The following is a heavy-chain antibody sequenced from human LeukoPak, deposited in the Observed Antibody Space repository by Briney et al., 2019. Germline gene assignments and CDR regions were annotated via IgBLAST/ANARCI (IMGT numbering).Heavy chain of an antibody. Sequence: KTSETLSLTCAVYGESFSGYYWSWIRQPPGKGLESIGEILHSGSTNYNPSLKSRVTISVDTSKNQFSLKLSSVTAADTAVYYCARHRRWTYCGGDCYSIHAFDIWGQGTMVTVSS. CDR3: ARHRRWTYCGGDCYSIHAFDI. J-gene: IGHJ3*02. CDR2: ILHSGST. V-gene: IGHV4-34*12. D-gene: IGHD2-21*02. CDR1: GESFSGYY.